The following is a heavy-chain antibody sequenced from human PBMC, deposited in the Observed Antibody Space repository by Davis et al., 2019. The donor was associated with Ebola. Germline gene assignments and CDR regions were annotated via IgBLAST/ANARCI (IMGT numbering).Heavy chain of an antibody. V-gene: IGHV3-53*04. Sequence: GESLKISCAASGFTVSSNHVTWVRQAPGMGLEWVSIVYNDGRTYYAASVKGRFTVSRHNSENTLSLQMNSLRPDDTAVYYCARDRGCSGGTCFHYFDSWGQGTLVTVSS. CDR1: GFTVSSNH. D-gene: IGHD2-15*01. CDR2: VYNDGRT. CDR3: ARDRGCSGGTCFHYFDS. J-gene: IGHJ4*02.